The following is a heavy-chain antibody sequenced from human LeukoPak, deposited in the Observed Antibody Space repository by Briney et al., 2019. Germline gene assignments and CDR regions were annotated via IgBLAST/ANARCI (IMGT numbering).Heavy chain of an antibody. Sequence: GGSLRLSCAASGFTFDDFAMHWVRQAPGKGLEWVSGISWDSSSIDYADSVKGRFTIYRDNAQNSLYLQMNSLRAEDTAFYYCAKDATSGYVAYFEYWGQGTLVTVSS. CDR1: GFTFDDFA. V-gene: IGHV3-9*01. CDR3: AKDATSGYVAYFEY. D-gene: IGHD5-12*01. J-gene: IGHJ4*02. CDR2: ISWDSSSI.